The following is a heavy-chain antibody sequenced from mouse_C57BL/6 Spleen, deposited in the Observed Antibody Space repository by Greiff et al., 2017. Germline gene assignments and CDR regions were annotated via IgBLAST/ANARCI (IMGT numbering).Heavy chain of an antibody. CDR1: GFTFSSYA. J-gene: IGHJ2*01. Sequence: EVKLVESGGGLVKPGGSLKLSCAASGFTFSSYAMSWVRQTPEKRLEWVATISDGGSYTYYPDNVKGRFTISRDNAKNNRYLQMSHLKSEDTAMYYCARAYYSNSFDYWGQGTTLTVSS. CDR2: ISDGGSYT. V-gene: IGHV5-4*03. CDR3: ARAYYSNSFDY. D-gene: IGHD2-5*01.